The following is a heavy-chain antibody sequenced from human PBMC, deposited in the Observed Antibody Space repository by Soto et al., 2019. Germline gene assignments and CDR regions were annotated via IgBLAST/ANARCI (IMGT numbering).Heavy chain of an antibody. Sequence: QVQLVQSGAEVKKPGSSVKVSCKASGGTFSSYAISWVRQAPGQGLEWLGGIIPIFGTANYAQKFQGRVTITADDTSSTAYMQLSSLRSADTAVYYCARGFLGDILTGYRGPCSFDYWGQGTMVTVSS. CDR1: GGTFSSYA. J-gene: IGHJ4*02. D-gene: IGHD3-9*01. CDR2: IIPIFGTA. CDR3: ARGFLGDILTGYRGPCSFDY. V-gene: IGHV1-69*01.